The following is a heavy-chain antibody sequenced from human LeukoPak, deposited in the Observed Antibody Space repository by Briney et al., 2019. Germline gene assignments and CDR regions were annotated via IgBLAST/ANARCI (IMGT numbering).Heavy chain of an antibody. D-gene: IGHD3-10*01. CDR2: ISYDGSNK. J-gene: IGHJ4*02. Sequence: GGSLRLSCAAPGIPFSSFGMHWLRQAPGKGLEWVAVISYDGSNKYYADSVKGRFTISRDNSKNTLYLQMNSLRAEDTAVYYCAKGGVWFGELLPEATRYFDYWGQGTLVTVSS. V-gene: IGHV3-30*18. CDR3: AKGGVWFGELLPEATRYFDY. CDR1: GIPFSSFG.